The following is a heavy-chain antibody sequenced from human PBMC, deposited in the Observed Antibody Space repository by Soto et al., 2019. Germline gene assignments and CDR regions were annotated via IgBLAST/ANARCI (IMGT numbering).Heavy chain of an antibody. J-gene: IGHJ4*02. CDR2: ISDSRAYI. V-gene: IGHV3-21*01. Sequence: EVQLVESGGGLVKPGGSLRLSCAASGFMFRSYSMNWVRQAPGKGLEWVSSISDSRAYIYYRDSLKGRFTISRDNAKNSLYLQISSLRAEDTGVHYCARENGGSTVHWGQGTLVTVSS. CDR3: ARENGGSTVH. D-gene: IGHD4-17*01. CDR1: GFMFRSYS.